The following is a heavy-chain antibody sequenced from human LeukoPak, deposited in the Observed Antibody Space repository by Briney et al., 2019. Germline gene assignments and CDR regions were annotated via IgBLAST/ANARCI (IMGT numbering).Heavy chain of an antibody. CDR1: GYTFTSYY. CDR3: ARDNSVEDTAWWFDP. CDR2: INPSGGST. D-gene: IGHD4-23*01. Sequence: ASVKVSCKASGYTFTSYYMHWVRQAPGQGLEWMGIINPSGGSTSYAQKFQGRVTMTRDMSTSTDYMELSSLRSEDTAVYYCARDNSVEDTAWWFDPWGKGTLVTVSS. J-gene: IGHJ5*02. V-gene: IGHV1-46*01.